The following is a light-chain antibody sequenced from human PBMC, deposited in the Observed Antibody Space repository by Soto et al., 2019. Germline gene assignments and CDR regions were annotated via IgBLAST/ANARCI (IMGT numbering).Light chain of an antibody. CDR2: AAS. Sequence: DIQMTQSPSSLSASVGDGVTITCRASQSISSYVSWYQQKPGKAPKLLIYAASRVESGVPSRFSDSRSGTDFTLTISSLQHEDIATYYCQQSYSRIPFGQGTKADIK. J-gene: IGKJ1*01. V-gene: IGKV1-39*01. CDR1: QSISSY. CDR3: QQSYSRIP.